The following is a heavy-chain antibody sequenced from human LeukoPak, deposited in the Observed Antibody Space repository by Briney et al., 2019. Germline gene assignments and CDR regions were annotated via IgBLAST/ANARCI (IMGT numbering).Heavy chain of an antibody. CDR1: GGSISSGGYY. J-gene: IGHJ3*02. D-gene: IGHD4-23*01. Sequence: PSQTLSLTCTVSGGSISSGGYYWSWFRQHPGKGLEWIGYIYYSGSTYYNPSLNSRVTISVDTSKNQFSLKLSSVTAADTAVYYCARGYYGGTVYDIWGQGTMVTVSS. CDR2: IYYSGST. CDR3: ARGYYGGTVYDI. V-gene: IGHV4-31*03.